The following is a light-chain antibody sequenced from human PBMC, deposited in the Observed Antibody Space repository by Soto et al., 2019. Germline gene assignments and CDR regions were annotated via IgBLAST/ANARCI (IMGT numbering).Light chain of an antibody. CDR1: QRVSRN. CDR2: GAS. J-gene: IGKJ1*01. CDR3: QQYGSSPRT. V-gene: IGKV3-20*01. Sequence: EIVMTQSPATLSVSPGERATLSCRASQRVSRNLAWYQQKPGQAPRLLISGASSRATGIPDRFTGSGSGTDFTLTISRLEPEDFAVYYCQQYGSSPRTFGQGTKVDIK.